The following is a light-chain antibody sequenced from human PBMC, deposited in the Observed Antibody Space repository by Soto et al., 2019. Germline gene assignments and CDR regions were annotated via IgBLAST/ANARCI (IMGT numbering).Light chain of an antibody. CDR1: QSVSSY. CDR3: QQRSGWPPSLT. J-gene: IGKJ4*01. V-gene: IGKV3-11*01. Sequence: EVVLTQSPATLSLSPGETATLSCRASQSVSSYLAWYQQKPGQAPRLLIYDASKTATGIPARFSGSGSGTDFTLTISSLEPVDFAVYYCQQRSGWPPSLTFGGGTKVEIK. CDR2: DAS.